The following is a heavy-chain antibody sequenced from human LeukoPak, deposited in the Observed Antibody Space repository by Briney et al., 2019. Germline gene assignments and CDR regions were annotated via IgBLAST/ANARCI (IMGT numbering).Heavy chain of an antibody. J-gene: IGHJ2*01. CDR2: IGTAGDT. V-gene: IGHV3-13*01. CDR1: GFTFSSYD. Sequence: GGSLRLSCAASGFTFSSYDMHWVRQATGKGLEWVSAIGTAGDTYYPGSVKGRFTISRENAKNSLYLQMNSLRAGDTAVYYCARDAHRVAGRRSPHPNWYFDLWGRGTLVTVSS. CDR3: ARDAHRVAGRRSPHPNWYFDL. D-gene: IGHD6-19*01.